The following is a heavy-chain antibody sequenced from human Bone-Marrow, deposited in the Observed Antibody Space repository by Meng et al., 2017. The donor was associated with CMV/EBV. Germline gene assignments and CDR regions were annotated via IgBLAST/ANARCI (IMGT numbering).Heavy chain of an antibody. CDR1: GFTFSSFA. V-gene: IGHV3-30*04. CDR3: ARETAGAFDI. Sequence: GGSLRLSCAASGFTFSSFAMHWVRQAPGKGLEWVAVILYDGSNKYYADSVKGRFTISRDNAKNSLYLQMNSLRAEDTAVYYCARETAGAFDIWGQGTMVTVSS. CDR2: ILYDGSNK. D-gene: IGHD3-10*01. J-gene: IGHJ3*02.